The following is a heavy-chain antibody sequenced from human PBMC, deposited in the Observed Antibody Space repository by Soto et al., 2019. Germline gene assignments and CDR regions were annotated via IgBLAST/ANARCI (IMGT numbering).Heavy chain of an antibody. CDR3: ARDLGYGGNSEAFDI. D-gene: IGHD4-17*01. V-gene: IGHV5-51*01. J-gene: IGHJ3*02. CDR2: IYPGDSNT. CDR1: GYSFTSYW. Sequence: GAALKISCKESGYSFTSYWIAWVRPMAGKGLEWMGIIYPGDSNTRYSPSFQGQVTISADKSISTAYLQWSSLKASDTAMYYCARDLGYGGNSEAFDISGQGTMVTVSS.